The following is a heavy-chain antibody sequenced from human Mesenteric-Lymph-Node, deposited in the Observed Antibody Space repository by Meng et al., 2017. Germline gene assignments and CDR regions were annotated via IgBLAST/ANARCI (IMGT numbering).Heavy chain of an antibody. J-gene: IGHJ5*02. V-gene: IGHV3-23*01. CDR1: GFTFSDYY. CDR3: ARSRTTVVTGWWFDP. Sequence: GGSLRLSCAASGFTFSDYYMSWVRQAPGKGLEWVSAISGSGGSTYYADSVKGRFTISRDNSKNTLYLQMNSLRAEDTAVYYCARSRTTVVTGWWFDPWGQGTLVTVSS. CDR2: ISGSGGST. D-gene: IGHD4-23*01.